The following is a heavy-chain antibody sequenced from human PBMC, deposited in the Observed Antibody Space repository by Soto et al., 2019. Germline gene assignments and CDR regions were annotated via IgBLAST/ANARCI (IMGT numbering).Heavy chain of an antibody. Sequence: EVQLVESEGGLVQPGGSLRLSCAASGFTFSSYSMNWVRQAPGKGLEWVSYISSSSSTIYYADSVKGRFTISRDNAKNSLYLQMNSLRDEDTAVYYCARDAETYDILTGYDYYYYGMDVWGQGTTVTVSS. CDR3: ARDAETYDILTGYDYYYYGMDV. CDR2: ISSSSSTI. J-gene: IGHJ6*02. CDR1: GFTFSSYS. D-gene: IGHD3-9*01. V-gene: IGHV3-48*02.